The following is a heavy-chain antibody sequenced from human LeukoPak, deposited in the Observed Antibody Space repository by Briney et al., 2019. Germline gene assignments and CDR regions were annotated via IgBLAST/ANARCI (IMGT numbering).Heavy chain of an antibody. V-gene: IGHV5-51*01. J-gene: IGHJ4*02. Sequence: GESLKTSCKGSGYTFTNYWNGWVRQMPGKGLEWMGIIYPDDSDSRYSPSFQGRVTISADKSITTAYLQWSSLKASDTAMYYCARRGGSSWYYFDYWGQGTLVTVSS. CDR1: GYTFTNYW. D-gene: IGHD6-13*01. CDR3: ARRGGSSWYYFDY. CDR2: IYPDDSDS.